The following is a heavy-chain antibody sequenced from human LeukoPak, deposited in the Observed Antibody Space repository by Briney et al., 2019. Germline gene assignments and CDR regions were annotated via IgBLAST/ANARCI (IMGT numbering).Heavy chain of an antibody. D-gene: IGHD3-22*01. CDR2: MNPNSGNT. J-gene: IGHJ4*02. CDR3: ARGARTYYYDSSGYGFDY. V-gene: IGHV1-8*02. Sequence: VASVTVSCKASGYTFTAYYMLWVRQATGQGLEWMGWMNPNSGNTGYAQKFQGRVTMTRNTSISTAYMELSSLRSEDTAVYYCARGARTYYYDSSGYGFDYWGQGTLVTVSS. CDR1: GYTFTAYY.